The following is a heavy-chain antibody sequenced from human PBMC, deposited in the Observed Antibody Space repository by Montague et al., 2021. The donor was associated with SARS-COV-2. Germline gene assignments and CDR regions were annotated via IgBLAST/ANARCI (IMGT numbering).Heavy chain of an antibody. Sequence: SRRLSYAASGFTFSSYAMSWFRQAPGKGLEWVSGISDSGVYTYYADSVKGRFTISRDNSKNTLYLQMNSLRAEDTAVYYCASHPGYSSSWWGQGTLVIVSS. CDR2: ISDSGVYT. CDR1: GFTFSSYA. V-gene: IGHV3-23*01. D-gene: IGHD6-13*01. CDR3: ASHPGYSSSW. J-gene: IGHJ4*02.